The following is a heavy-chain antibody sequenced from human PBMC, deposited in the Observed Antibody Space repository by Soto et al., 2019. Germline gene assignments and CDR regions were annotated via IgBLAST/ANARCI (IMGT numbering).Heavy chain of an antibody. CDR2: IIPIFGTA. D-gene: IGHD3-3*01. CDR3: ASGRITIFGVAPFYYSGMDV. CDR1: GDTLSRYA. J-gene: IGHJ6*02. Sequence: SSLKLYCKASGDTLSRYAISWVRQAHGQGLEWMGGIIPIFGTANYAQKFQGRVTITADKSTSTAYMELSSLRSEDAAVYYCASGRITIFGVAPFYYSGMDVWGQGTTVTVSS. V-gene: IGHV1-69*06.